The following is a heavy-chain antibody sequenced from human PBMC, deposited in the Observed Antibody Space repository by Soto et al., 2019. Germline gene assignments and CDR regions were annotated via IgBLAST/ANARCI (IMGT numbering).Heavy chain of an antibody. D-gene: IGHD2-15*01. CDR1: GFTFSSYA. Sequence: GGSLRLSCAASGFTFSSYAMHWVRQAPGKGLGWVAVISYEGNNKYYGVSVKGRFTISRDNSKNTLYLQMNSLRGEDTAVYYCAREEGYCGGGYCFRSAFDLWGQGTVVTVSS. J-gene: IGHJ3*01. CDR2: ISYEGNNK. CDR3: AREEGYCGGGYCFRSAFDL. V-gene: IGHV3-30*03.